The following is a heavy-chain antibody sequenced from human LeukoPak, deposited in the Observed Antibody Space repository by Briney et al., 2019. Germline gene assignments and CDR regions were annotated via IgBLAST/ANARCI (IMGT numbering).Heavy chain of an antibody. CDR3: ARGPRSVRPVRFDY. CDR1: GGSFSGYY. CDR2: INHSGST. J-gene: IGHJ4*02. Sequence: SETLSLTCAVYGGSFSGYYWSWIRQPPGKGLEWIGEINHSGSTTYNPSLKSRVTISVDTSKNQFSLKLSSVTAADTAVYYCARGPRSVRPVRFDYWGQGPLVTVSS. D-gene: IGHD3-22*01. V-gene: IGHV4-34*01.